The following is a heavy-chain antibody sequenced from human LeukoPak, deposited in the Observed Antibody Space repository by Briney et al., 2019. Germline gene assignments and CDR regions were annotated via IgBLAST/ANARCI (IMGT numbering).Heavy chain of an antibody. CDR2: IWYDGSNK. CDR1: GFTFSSYG. CDR3: ARDSGYPLYYFDY. J-gene: IGHJ4*02. V-gene: IGHV3-33*01. Sequence: GGSLRLSCAASGFTFSSYGMHWVRQAPGKGLEWVAVIWYDGSNKYYADSVKGRFTISRDNSKNTLYLQMDSLRAEDTAVYYCARDSGYPLYYFDYWGQGTLVTVSS. D-gene: IGHD3-22*01.